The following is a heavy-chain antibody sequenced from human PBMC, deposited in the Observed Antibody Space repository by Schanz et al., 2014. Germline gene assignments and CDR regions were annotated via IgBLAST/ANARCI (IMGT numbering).Heavy chain of an antibody. CDR3: AREHVNSEDPDMVKWYYYEMDV. Sequence: QVQLVQSGAEVKKPGSSVKVSCKASGGTFSNYAVSWVRQAPGQGLEWMGRVNPILELTHYAQNFQGRVTISADKSTSTIYMDLSRLRSEEPTIYYCAREHVNSEDPDMVKWYYYEMDVWGQGTAVTVSS. D-gene: IGHD5-18*01. CDR1: GGTFSNYA. CDR2: VNPILELT. V-gene: IGHV1-69*04. J-gene: IGHJ6*02.